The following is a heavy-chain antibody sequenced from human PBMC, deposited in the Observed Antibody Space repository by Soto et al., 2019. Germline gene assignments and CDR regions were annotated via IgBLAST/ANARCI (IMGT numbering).Heavy chain of an antibody. J-gene: IGHJ5*02. D-gene: IGHD4-17*01. Sequence: SETLSLTCTVSGGSISSYYWSWIRQPPGKGLEWIGYIYYSGSTNCNPSLKSRVTISVDMSKNQFSLKLSSVTAADTAVYYCARSFDYGDSNWFDPWGQGTLVTVSS. CDR1: GGSISSYY. CDR3: ARSFDYGDSNWFDP. V-gene: IGHV4-59*08. CDR2: IYYSGST.